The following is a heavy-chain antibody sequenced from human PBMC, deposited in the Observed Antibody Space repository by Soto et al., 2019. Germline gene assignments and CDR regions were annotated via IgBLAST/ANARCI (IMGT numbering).Heavy chain of an antibody. Sequence: SETLSLTCTVSGGSISSGDYYWSWIRQPPGKGLEWIGYIYYSGSTYYNPSLKSRVTISVDTSKNQFSLKLSSVTAADTAVYYCAREEQSGRGYWFDPWGQGTLVTVSS. D-gene: IGHD3-22*01. V-gene: IGHV4-30-4*01. J-gene: IGHJ5*02. CDR3: AREEQSGRGYWFDP. CDR1: GGSISSGDYY. CDR2: IYYSGST.